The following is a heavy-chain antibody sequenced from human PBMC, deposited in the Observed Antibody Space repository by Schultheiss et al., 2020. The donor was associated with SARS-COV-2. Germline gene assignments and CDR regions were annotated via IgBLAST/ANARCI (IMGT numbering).Heavy chain of an antibody. CDR1: GFTVSSNY. J-gene: IGHJ6*02. V-gene: IGHV3-53*01. D-gene: IGHD3-10*01. CDR2: IYSGGST. CDR3: ASSGSGSYYKAHYYYYGMDV. Sequence: GGSLRLSCAASGFTVSSNYMSWVRQAPGKGLEWVSVIYSGGSTYYADSVKGRFTISRDNAKNTLYLQMNSLRAEDTAVYYCASSGSGSYYKAHYYYYGMDVWGQGTTVTVSS.